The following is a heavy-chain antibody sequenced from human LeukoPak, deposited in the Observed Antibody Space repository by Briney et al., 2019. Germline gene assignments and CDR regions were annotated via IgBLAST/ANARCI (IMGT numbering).Heavy chain of an antibody. V-gene: IGHV3-23*01. CDR1: GFIFSSYG. D-gene: IGHD2-2*01. CDR3: AKDLSRGAFAM. CDR2: IGGSSGYMT. J-gene: IGHJ3*02. Sequence: GGTLRLSCATSGFIFSSYGMNWVRQPPGKGLEWVSGIGGSSGYMTYYAESVKGRFTISRDNSQNMLYLQMNSLRAEDTAVYYCAKDLSRGAFAMWGQGTLVTVSS.